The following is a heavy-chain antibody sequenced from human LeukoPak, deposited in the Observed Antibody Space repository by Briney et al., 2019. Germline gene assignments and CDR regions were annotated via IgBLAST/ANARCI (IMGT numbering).Heavy chain of an antibody. CDR2: INPSGGST. J-gene: IGHJ5*02. CDR1: GYTFTSYY. CDR3: ARDLKGPNWFDP. V-gene: IGHV1-46*01. Sequence: ASVKVSCKASGYTFTSYYMHWVRQAPGQGLEWMGIINPSGGSTSYAQKFQGRVTMTRDMSTSTAHMELSSLRSEDTAVYYCARDLKGPNWFDPWGQGTLVTVSS.